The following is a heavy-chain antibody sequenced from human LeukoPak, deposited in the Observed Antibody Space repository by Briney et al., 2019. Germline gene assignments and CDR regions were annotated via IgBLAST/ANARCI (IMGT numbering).Heavy chain of an antibody. Sequence: ASVKVSCKASGYTFTGYYMHWVRQAPGQGLEWMGWINPNSGGTNYAQKFQGRVTMTRDTSISTAYMELSRLRSDDTAVYYCAREPSIAGQLNWFDPWGQGTLVTVSS. V-gene: IGHV1-2*02. D-gene: IGHD6-6*01. CDR3: AREPSIAGQLNWFDP. CDR2: INPNSGGT. J-gene: IGHJ5*02. CDR1: GYTFTGYY.